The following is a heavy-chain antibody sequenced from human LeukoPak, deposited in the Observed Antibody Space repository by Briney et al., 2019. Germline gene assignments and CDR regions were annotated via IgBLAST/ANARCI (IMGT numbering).Heavy chain of an antibody. CDR1: GFTFSNYG. D-gene: IGHD4-17*01. Sequence: PGGSLRLSCAASGFTFSNYGMRWVRQGPGKGLEWVAVVAFDGSNEYYADSVKGRFTISRDNSKNTLYLQMNSLRAEDTAVYYCARVGAAVTTSSFYYGMDVWGQGTTVTVSS. V-gene: IGHV3-33*05. J-gene: IGHJ6*02. CDR3: ARVGAAVTTSSFYYGMDV. CDR2: VAFDGSNE.